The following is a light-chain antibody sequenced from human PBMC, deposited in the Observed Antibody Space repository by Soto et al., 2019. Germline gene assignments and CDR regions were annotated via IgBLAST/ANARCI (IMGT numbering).Light chain of an antibody. V-gene: IGKV1-33*01. Sequence: DIQLTQSPSSLSASVGDRVTITCQASQDITKYLNWYQQKPGKAPDLLIFDVNNLEAGVPSRFSGSGSGTDFTFTINNLQPEDIGTYYCQQHDDVPRTFGQGPKVEIK. CDR2: DVN. J-gene: IGKJ1*01. CDR3: QQHDDVPRT. CDR1: QDITKY.